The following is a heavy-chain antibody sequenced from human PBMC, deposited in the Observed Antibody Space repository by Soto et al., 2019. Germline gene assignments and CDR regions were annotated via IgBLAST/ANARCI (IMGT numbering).Heavy chain of an antibody. CDR1: GYIFVNYG. V-gene: IGHV1-18*01. CDR3: VMVDNYVTPTPQDV. D-gene: IGHD3-16*01. CDR2: ISPYTGNT. Sequence: QVQLVQSEDEVKKPGASVKVSCKASGYIFVNYGIAWVRQAPGQGLEWMGWISPYTGNTHSATKVQGRLTMTTDTXXSTAYMDLGGLTSDDTAVYYCVMVDNYVTPTPQDVWGQGTTVTVSS. J-gene: IGHJ6*02.